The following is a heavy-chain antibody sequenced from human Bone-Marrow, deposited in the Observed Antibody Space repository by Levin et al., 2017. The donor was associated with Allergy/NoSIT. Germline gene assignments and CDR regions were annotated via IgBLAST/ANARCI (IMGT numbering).Heavy chain of an antibody. Sequence: GGSLRLSCAASGFTVSSNYMSWVRQAPGKGLEWVSVIYSGGSTYYADSVPFLFPISRDNSKNTLYLQMNSLRAEDTAVYYCARDRFIVDTNYYYYYGMDVWGQGTTVTVSS. CDR2: IYSGGST. D-gene: IGHD5-12*01. J-gene: IGHJ6*02. CDR1: GFTVSSNY. CDR3: ARDRFIVDTNYYYYYGMDV. V-gene: IGHV3-53*01.